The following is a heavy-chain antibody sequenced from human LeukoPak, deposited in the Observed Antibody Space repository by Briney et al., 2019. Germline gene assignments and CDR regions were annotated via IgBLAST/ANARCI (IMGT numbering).Heavy chain of an antibody. D-gene: IGHD6-13*01. CDR3: ARDPYSSSWSYGMDG. J-gene: IGHJ6*02. CDR1: GFTFSNYW. Sequence: GGSVRLSCTASGFTFSNYWMSWVRQTPEKGLEWVANIKQDGSETVYVDSVKGRFTISRDNAQSSLYLQMNSLRAEDTAVYYCARDPYSSSWSYGMDGWGQPPSATVSS. V-gene: IGHV3-7*05. CDR2: IKQDGSET.